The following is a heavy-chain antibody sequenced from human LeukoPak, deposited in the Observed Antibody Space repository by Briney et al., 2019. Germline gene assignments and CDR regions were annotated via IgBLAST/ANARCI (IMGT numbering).Heavy chain of an antibody. CDR3: ARTVNTASAYYYYYMDV. CDR1: GGPRRGYY. Sequence: PAEPLSLTCSVWGGPRRGYYWSWLRQPAGKGLEWLGRMYTRGSTNYNPSLKSRVTMSVDTSKNQFSLKLSSVTAADTAVYYCARTVNTASAYYYYYMDVWGKGTTVTVSS. J-gene: IGHJ6*03. D-gene: IGHD5-18*01. V-gene: IGHV4-4*07. CDR2: MYTRGST.